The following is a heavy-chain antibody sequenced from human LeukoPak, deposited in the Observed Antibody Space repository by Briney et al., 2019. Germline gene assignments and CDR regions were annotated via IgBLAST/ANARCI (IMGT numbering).Heavy chain of an antibody. J-gene: IGHJ6*04. CDR1: GGSFSGYY. Sequence: PSETLSLTCAVYGGSFSGYYWSWIRQPPGKGLEWIGEINHSGSTNYNPSLKSRVTISVDTSKNQFSLKLSSVTAAGTAVYYCARARTMVRGVIIKPYYGMDVWGKGTTVTVSS. CDR2: INHSGST. D-gene: IGHD3-10*01. V-gene: IGHV4-34*01. CDR3: ARARTMVRGVIIKPYYGMDV.